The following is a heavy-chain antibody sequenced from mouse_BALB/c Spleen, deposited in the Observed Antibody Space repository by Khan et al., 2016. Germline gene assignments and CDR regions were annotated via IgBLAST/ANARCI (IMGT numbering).Heavy chain of an antibody. CDR1: GYTFTSYT. J-gene: IGHJ2*01. CDR2: IAPRSDDT. CDR3: AREGWLLGYFDY. Sequence: QVQLQQSGAELARPGASVKMSCKASGYTFTSYTMFWVKQRPGQGLEWIGYIAPRSDDTDYNQKFKDKATLTADKSSTTAYMQLNSLTSEYSAVYYCAREGWLLGYFDYWGQGTTLTVSS. V-gene: IGHV1-4*01. D-gene: IGHD2-3*01.